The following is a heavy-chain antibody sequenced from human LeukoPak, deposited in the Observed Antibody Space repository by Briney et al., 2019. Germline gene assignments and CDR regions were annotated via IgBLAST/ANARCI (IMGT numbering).Heavy chain of an antibody. V-gene: IGHV3-43*02. D-gene: IGHD3-10*01. CDR3: AQDFSLYYGSGSSVNFDY. CDR2: IRGGGGST. CDR1: GFTFDDYA. Sequence: PGGSLRLSCAASGFTFDDYAMHWVRRAPGKGLEWVSLIRGGGGSTYHADSVKGRFTISRDNSKSSLYLQMNSLRTEDTALYYCAQDFSLYYGSGSSVNFDYWGQGTLVSVSS. J-gene: IGHJ4*02.